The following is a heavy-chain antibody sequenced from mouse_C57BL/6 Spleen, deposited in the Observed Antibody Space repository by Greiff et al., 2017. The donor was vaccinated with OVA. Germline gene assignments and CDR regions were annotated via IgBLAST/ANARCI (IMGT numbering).Heavy chain of an antibody. J-gene: IGHJ2*01. CDR2: IFPGSGST. Sequence: VKLQESGPELVKPGASVKISCKASGYTFTDYYINWVKQRPGQGLEWIGWIFPGSGSTYYNEKFKGKATLTVDKSSSTAYMLLSSLTSEDSAVFFCARSDTVVATDYFDYWGQGTTLTVSS. CDR1: GYTFTDYY. V-gene: IGHV1-75*01. CDR3: ARSDTVVATDYFDY. D-gene: IGHD1-1*01.